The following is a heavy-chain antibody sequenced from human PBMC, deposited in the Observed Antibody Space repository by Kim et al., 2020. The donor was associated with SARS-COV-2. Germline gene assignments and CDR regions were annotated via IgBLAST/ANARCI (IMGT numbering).Heavy chain of an antibody. V-gene: IGHV3-11*06. D-gene: IGHD6-19*01. Sequence: ADYVKGRFTLSRDNAKNSLYLQRNSLRAEDTAVYYCARAYSSGWAYFDYWGQGTLVTVSS. CDR3: ARAYSSGWAYFDY. J-gene: IGHJ4*02.